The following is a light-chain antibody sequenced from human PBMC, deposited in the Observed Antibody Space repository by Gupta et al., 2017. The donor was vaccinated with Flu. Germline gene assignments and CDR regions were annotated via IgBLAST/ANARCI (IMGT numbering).Light chain of an antibody. CDR2: LNSDGSH. V-gene: IGLV4-69*01. CDR3: QTWGTEGV. Sequence: SSGHSSYAIAWHQQQPEKGPRYLMKLNSDGSHSKGDGIPDRFSGSSSGAERYLTISSLQSEDEADYYCQTWGTEGVFGGGTKLTVL. J-gene: IGLJ3*02. CDR1: SGHSSYA.